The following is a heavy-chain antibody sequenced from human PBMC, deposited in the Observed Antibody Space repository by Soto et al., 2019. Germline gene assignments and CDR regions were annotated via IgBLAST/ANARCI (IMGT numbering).Heavy chain of an antibody. Sequence: QVQLLQSGAEVKKPGSSVRVSCKASGDIFTRYSFSWVRQAPGQGLEWMGGVIPLFGTSNYGQKFQGRVTITADKSTSTAFMEISGLRSDDTAVYYCAGAPAGDYYYYYKLDVWGQGTAVTVS. CDR3: AGAPAGDYYYYYKLDV. V-gene: IGHV1-69*06. CDR1: GDIFTRYS. D-gene: IGHD6-13*01. J-gene: IGHJ6*02. CDR2: VIPLFGTS.